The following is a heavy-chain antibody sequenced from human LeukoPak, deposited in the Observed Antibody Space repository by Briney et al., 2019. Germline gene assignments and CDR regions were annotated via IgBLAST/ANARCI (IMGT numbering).Heavy chain of an antibody. V-gene: IGHV3-7*01. CDR3: ARDTGYGFDY. CDR2: IKQDGNEK. CDR1: GFTFSSYW. J-gene: IGHJ4*02. D-gene: IGHD5-18*01. Sequence: GGSLRLSCAASGFTFSSYWMSWVRQAPGKGLEWEANIKQDGNEKYYVDSVKGRFTISRDNAKNSLYVQMNSLRAEDTAVYYCARDTGYGFDYWGQGTLVTVSS.